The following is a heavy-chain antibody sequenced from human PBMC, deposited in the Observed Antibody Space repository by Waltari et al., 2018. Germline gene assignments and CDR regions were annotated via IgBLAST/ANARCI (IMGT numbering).Heavy chain of an antibody. CDR3: ARDSTIFGVALDY. J-gene: IGHJ4*02. CDR2: IYESGTT. CDR1: GGSISGYY. V-gene: IGHV4-59*01. Sequence: QVQLQESGPGLVKPSETLSPPATVPGGSISGYYWSWTRQPPGKGLEWIGYIYESGTTNYNPSLKSRVTISVDTSKNQFSLKLNSVTAADTAVYYCARDSTIFGVALDYWGQGTLVTVSS. D-gene: IGHD3-3*01.